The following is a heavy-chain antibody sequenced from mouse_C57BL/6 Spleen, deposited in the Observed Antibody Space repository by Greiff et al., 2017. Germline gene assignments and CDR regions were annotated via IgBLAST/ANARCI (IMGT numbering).Heavy chain of an antibody. V-gene: IGHV1-47*01. CDR1: GYTFTTYP. CDR3: ALNYYGSSYWYFDV. Sequence: VKLVESGAELVKPGASVKMSCKASGYTFTTYPIEWMKQNHGKSLEWIGNFHPYNDDTKYNEKFKGKATLTVEKSSSTVYLELSRLTSDDSAVYYCALNYYGSSYWYFDVWGTGTTVTVSS. CDR2: FHPYNDDT. D-gene: IGHD1-1*01. J-gene: IGHJ1*03.